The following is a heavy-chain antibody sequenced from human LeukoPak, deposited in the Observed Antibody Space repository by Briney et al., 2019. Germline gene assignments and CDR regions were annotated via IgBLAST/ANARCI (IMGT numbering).Heavy chain of an antibody. V-gene: IGHV1-69*05. CDR1: GGTFSGYA. Sequence: ASVKVSCKASGGTFSGYAISWVRQAPGQGLEWMGGIIPIFGTANYAQKFQGRVTITTDESTSTAYMELSSLRSEDTAVYYCAGSRMVYYFDYWGQGTLVTVSS. CDR2: IIPIFGTA. CDR3: AGSRMVYYFDY. D-gene: IGHD1-26*01. J-gene: IGHJ4*02.